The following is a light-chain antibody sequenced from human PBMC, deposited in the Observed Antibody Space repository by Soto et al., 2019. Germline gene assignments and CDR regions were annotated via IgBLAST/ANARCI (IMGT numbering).Light chain of an antibody. J-gene: IGLJ2*01. CDR2: EVS. CDR3: CSYAGSSTHVV. Sequence: QSALTQPASVSGSPGQSITISCTGTSSDVGSYNLVSWYQQHPGKAPKLMIYEVSKRPSGVSNRFSGSKSGNTASLTISGFQAEDEADYYCCSYAGSSTHVVFGGGTKVTVL. V-gene: IGLV2-23*02. CDR1: SSDVGSYNL.